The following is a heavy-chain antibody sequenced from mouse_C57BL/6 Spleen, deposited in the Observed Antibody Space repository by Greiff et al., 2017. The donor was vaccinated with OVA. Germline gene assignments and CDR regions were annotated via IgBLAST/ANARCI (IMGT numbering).Heavy chain of an antibody. V-gene: IGHV14-3*01. CDR2: IDPANGNT. Sequence: VQLQQSVAEPVRPGASVKLSCTASGFNLKNTYMHWVKQRPEQGLEWIGRIDPANGNTKYAPKFQGKATITADTSSNTAYLQLSSRTSEEAAIYYCGVVVTTGYFDDWGQGTTLTVSS. D-gene: IGHD2-2*01. J-gene: IGHJ2*01. CDR1: GFNLKNTY. CDR3: GVVVTTGYFDD.